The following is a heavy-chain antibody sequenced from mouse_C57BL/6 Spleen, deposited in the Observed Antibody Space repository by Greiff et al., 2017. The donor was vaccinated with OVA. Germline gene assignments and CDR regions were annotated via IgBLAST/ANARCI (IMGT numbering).Heavy chain of an antibody. CDR1: GYTFTDYY. D-gene: IGHD1-1*01. CDR2: INPNNGGT. CDR3: ARSMTTVYAMDY. J-gene: IGHJ4*01. Sequence: VQLKQSGPELVKPGASVKISCKASGYTFTDYYMNWVKQSHGKSLEWIGDINPNNGGTSYNQKFKGKATLTVDKSSSTAYMELRSLTSEDSAVYYCARSMTTVYAMDYWGQGTSVTVSS. V-gene: IGHV1-26*01.